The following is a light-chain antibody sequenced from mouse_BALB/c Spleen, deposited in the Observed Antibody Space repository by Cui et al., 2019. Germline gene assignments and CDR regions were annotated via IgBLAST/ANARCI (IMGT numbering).Light chain of an antibody. CDR1: SIVSY. CDR3: HQWSSYPWT. J-gene: IGKJ1*01. CDR2: STS. V-gene: IGKV4-80*01. Sequence: IVVTQPPAIMAASLGEEIPLTCNASSIVSYMHWYQQKSGTSPKLFIYSTSNLASGVPSRFSVSGSGTFYSLTISSVEAEDAADYYCHQWSSYPWTFGGGTKLEIK.